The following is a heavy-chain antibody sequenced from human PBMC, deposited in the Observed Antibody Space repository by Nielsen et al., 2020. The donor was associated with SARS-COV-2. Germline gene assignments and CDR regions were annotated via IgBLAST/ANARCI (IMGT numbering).Heavy chain of an antibody. D-gene: IGHD3-22*01. CDR2: ISYEGSYR. J-gene: IGHJ5*02. CDR3: ATGAGTSGYFYVLS. V-gene: IGHV3-30*04. Sequence: GSLRLSCAASGFTFSYSAMHWVRQAPGKGLEWVAAISYEGSYRFYADSVKGRFTISRDNSKNTLHLQMDSLRPEDTSMYYCATGAGTSGYFYVLSWGQGSLVTVSS. CDR1: GFTFSYSA.